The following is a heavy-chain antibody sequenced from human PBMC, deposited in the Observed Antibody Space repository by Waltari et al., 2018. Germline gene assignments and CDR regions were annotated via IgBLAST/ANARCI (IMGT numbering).Heavy chain of an antibody. D-gene: IGHD3-3*01. J-gene: IGHJ6*02. V-gene: IGHV1-8*01. CDR2: MSPNSGHT. CDR1: GYSFTNSD. Sequence: QVQLVQSGAEVKKPGASVKVSCKASGYSFTNSDIHWVRQATGQGLEWMGWMSPNSGHTAYAQNLQGRVTLTTNNSTSTAYLELSSLRSEDTAVYYCARMRVDDGMDVWGQGTTVTVSS. CDR3: ARMRVDDGMDV.